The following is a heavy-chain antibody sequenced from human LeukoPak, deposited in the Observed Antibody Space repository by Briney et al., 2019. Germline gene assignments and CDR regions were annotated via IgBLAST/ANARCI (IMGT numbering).Heavy chain of an antibody. V-gene: IGHV5-51*01. Sequence: GESLKISCKGSGYSFTSHWIGWVRQMPGKGLEWMGISYPGDSDTRYSPSFQGQVTISADKSISTAYLEWSSLKASDTAMYYCVRPITGYGSGTYYPKYFDYWGQGTLVTVSS. CDR3: VRPITGYGSGTYYPKYFDY. J-gene: IGHJ4*02. CDR1: GYSFTSHW. D-gene: IGHD3-10*01. CDR2: SYPGDSDT.